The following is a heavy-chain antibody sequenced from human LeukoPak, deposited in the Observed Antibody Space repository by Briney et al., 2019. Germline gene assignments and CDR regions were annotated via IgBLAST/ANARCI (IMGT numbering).Heavy chain of an antibody. CDR3: ARDEGYCSSTSCPTNWFDP. CDR2: INWNGGSK. V-gene: IGHV3-20*01. CDR1: GFTFDDYG. J-gene: IGHJ5*02. Sequence: GGSLRLSCAASGFTFDDYGMSWVRQAPGKGLEWGSGINWNGGSKGYADSVKGRFTISRDNAKNSLYLQMNSLRAEDTALYHCARDEGYCSSTSCPTNWFDPWGQGTLVTVSS. D-gene: IGHD2-2*01.